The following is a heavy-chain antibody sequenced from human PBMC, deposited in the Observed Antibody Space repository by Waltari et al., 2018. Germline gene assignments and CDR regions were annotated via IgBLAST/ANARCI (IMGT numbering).Heavy chain of an antibody. V-gene: IGHV4-30-2*01. J-gene: IGHJ4*02. CDR2: IYHSGST. CDR1: GGSISSGGYP. CDR3: ARLSSSGVLDY. Sequence: QLQLQESGSVLVKPSQTLSLTCAVSGGSISSGGYPWSWIRQPPGKGLEWIGYIYHSGSTYYNPSLKSRVTISVDRSKNQFSLKLSSVTAADTAVYYCARLSSSGVLDYWGQGTLVTVSS. D-gene: IGHD6-6*01.